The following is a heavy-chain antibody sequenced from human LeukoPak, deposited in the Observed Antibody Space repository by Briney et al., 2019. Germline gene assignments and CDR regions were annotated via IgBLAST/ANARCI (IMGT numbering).Heavy chain of an antibody. CDR3: AKEFNRGLPDY. J-gene: IGHJ4*02. CDR1: GFTFSSYA. V-gene: IGHV3-30-3*01. Sequence: GGSLRLSCAASGFTFSSYAMHWVRQAPGKGLEWVAVISYDGSNKYYADSVKGRFTISRDNSKNTLYLQMSSLRAEDTAVYYCAKEFNRGLPDYWGQGTLVTVPS. D-gene: IGHD2-21*01. CDR2: ISYDGSNK.